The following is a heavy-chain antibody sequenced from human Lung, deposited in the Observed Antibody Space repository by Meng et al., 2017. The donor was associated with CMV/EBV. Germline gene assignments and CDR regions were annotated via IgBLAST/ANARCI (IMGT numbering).Heavy chain of an antibody. D-gene: IGHD2-15*01. Sequence: SNWWTSVRRPPGKGLGWLGQICRGGASNYNPTLESRVTISVDKSKNHFSLTLSSVTAANTAMYFCARLAKDCSGDTCYASSRSDFDFWGPGTLVTVSS. CDR3: ARLAKDCSGDTCYASSRSDFDF. CDR1: SNW. V-gene: IGHV4-4*01. J-gene: IGHJ4*02. CDR2: ICRGGAS.